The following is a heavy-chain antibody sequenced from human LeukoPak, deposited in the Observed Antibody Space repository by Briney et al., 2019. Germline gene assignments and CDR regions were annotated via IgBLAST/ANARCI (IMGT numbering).Heavy chain of an antibody. CDR1: GYSFTSYW. Sequence: GESLKISCKGSGYSFTSYWIGWVRQMPGRGLEWMGIIYPGDSETRYSPSFQGQVTISADKSIGTAYLQWSSLKASDTAMYYCARMGQLVGFDIWGQGTMVTVSS. V-gene: IGHV5-51*01. CDR3: ARMGQLVGFDI. CDR2: IYPGDSET. D-gene: IGHD6-6*01. J-gene: IGHJ3*02.